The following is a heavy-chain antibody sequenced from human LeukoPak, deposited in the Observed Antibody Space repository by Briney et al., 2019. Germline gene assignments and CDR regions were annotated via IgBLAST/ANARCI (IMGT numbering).Heavy chain of an antibody. V-gene: IGHV1-2*02. CDR3: AREYDSSGYGY. D-gene: IGHD3-22*01. CDR1: GYTFTGYY. CDR2: INPNSGGT. J-gene: IGHJ4*02. Sequence: ASVKVSCKASGYTFTGYYMHWVRQAPGQGLEWMGWINPNSGGTNYAQKFQGRVTMTRDASVSTAYMELSRLRSDDTAVYYCAREYDSSGYGYWGQGTLVTVPS.